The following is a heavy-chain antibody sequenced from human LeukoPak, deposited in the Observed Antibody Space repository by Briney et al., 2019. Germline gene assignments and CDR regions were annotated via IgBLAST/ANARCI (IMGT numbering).Heavy chain of an antibody. Sequence: PGESLKISCKGSGYRFTDYWIAWVRQMPGKGLEWMGIIYPDDSDIRYSPSFQGQVTISADKSISTAYLQWSSLKASDTAMYYCARHTSGVRGATPRVDPWGQGTLVSVSS. V-gene: IGHV5-51*01. J-gene: IGHJ5*02. CDR3: ARHTSGVRGATPRVDP. CDR2: IYPDDSDI. D-gene: IGHD1-26*01. CDR1: GYRFTDYW.